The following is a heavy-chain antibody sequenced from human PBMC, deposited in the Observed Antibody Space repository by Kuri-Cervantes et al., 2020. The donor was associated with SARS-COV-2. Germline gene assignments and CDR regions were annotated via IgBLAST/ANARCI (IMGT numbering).Heavy chain of an antibody. CDR2: ISSSSSYI. Sequence: GGSLRLSCAASGFTFSSYSMNWVRQAPGKGLEWVSSISSSSSYIYYADSVKGRFTISRDDAKNSLYLQMNSLRAEDTAVYYCARGGYSSSWYSDYWGQGTLVTVSS. D-gene: IGHD6-13*01. J-gene: IGHJ4*02. CDR3: ARGGYSSSWYSDY. CDR1: GFTFSSYS. V-gene: IGHV3-21*01.